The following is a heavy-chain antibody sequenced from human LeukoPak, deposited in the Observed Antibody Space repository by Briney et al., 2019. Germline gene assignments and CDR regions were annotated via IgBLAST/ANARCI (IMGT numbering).Heavy chain of an antibody. J-gene: IGHJ4*02. V-gene: IGHV1-8*01. D-gene: IGHD2-15*01. CDR2: VNPNSGHT. CDR1: GYTFTSYD. Sequence: GASVKVTCKASGYTFTSYDINWVRQATGQGLEWMGWVNPNSGHTGYAQKFQGRVNMTRNTSISTAYMELSSLRSEDTAVYYCARGAPGSYCSGGSCPYFDYWGQGTLVSVSS. CDR3: ARGAPGSYCSGGSCPYFDY.